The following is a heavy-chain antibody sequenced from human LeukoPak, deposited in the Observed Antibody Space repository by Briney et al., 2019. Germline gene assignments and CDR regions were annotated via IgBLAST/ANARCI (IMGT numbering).Heavy chain of an antibody. CDR1: GFTFDDYG. J-gene: IGHJ4*02. Sequence: GGSLRLSCAASGFTFDDYGMSWVRQAPGKGLDWVSGINWNGGSTGYADSVKGRFTISRGNAKDSLYLQMNSLRAEDTALYYCARGLWFGGEEDYWGQGTLVTVSS. CDR2: INWNGGST. V-gene: IGHV3-20*04. D-gene: IGHD3-10*01. CDR3: ARGLWFGGEEDY.